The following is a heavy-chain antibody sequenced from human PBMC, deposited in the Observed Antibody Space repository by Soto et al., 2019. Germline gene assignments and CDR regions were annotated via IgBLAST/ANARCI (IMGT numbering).Heavy chain of an antibody. D-gene: IGHD5-12*01. CDR3: AKRRGYDLSHYYYMDV. CDR1: GFAFSSYA. Sequence: EVQLLESGGGLVQPGGSLRLSCAASGFAFSSYALSWVRQAPGQGLEWVSAISGSGGSTYYADPVKGRFTISRDNSKNTLYLQMNSLRADDTAVYYCAKRRGYDLSHYYYMDVWCKGTTVTVSS. V-gene: IGHV3-23*01. CDR2: ISGSGGST. J-gene: IGHJ6*03.